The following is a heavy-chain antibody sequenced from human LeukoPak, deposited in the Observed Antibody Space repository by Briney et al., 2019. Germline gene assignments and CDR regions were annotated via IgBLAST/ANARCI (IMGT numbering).Heavy chain of an antibody. CDR1: GVTFRSFG. D-gene: IGHD1-14*01. V-gene: IGHV3-30*02. CDR2: IRYDGNAK. Sequence: RAGGSLRLSCAASGVTFRSFGMHWVRQAPGKGLEWVAFIRYDGNAKYYTDSLRGRFIISRDNSKNTVYLQMSSLRPEDTAVYFCAKEGYTGTWHYYDSWGQGTLITVSS. CDR3: AKEGYTGTWHYYDS. J-gene: IGHJ4*02.